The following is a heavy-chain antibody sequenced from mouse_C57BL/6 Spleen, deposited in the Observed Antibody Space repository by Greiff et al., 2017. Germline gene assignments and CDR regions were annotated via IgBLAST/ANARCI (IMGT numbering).Heavy chain of an antibody. Sequence: VHVKQSVAELVRPGASVKLSCTASGFNIKNTYMHWVKQRPEQGLEWIGRIDPANGNTKYAPKFQGKATINADTSSNTAYLQLSSLTSEDTAIYYCARDSTMVTGSNFDYWGQGTTLTVSS. CDR3: ARDSTMVTGSNFDY. CDR2: IDPANGNT. CDR1: GFNIKNTY. J-gene: IGHJ2*01. D-gene: IGHD2-2*01. V-gene: IGHV14-3*01.